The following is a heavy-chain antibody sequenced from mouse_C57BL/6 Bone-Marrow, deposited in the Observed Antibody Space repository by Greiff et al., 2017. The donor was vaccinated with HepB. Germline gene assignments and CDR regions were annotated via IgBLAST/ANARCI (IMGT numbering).Heavy chain of an antibody. CDR1: GYTFTSYW. CDR2: IHPNSGST. Sequence: QVQLQQPGAELVKPGASVKLSCKASGYTFTSYWMHWVKQRPGQGLEWIGMIHPNSGSTNYNEKFKSKATLTVDKSSSTAYMQLSSLTSEDSAVYYCARHYPGAWFAYWGQGTLVNVSA. J-gene: IGHJ3*01. D-gene: IGHD1-1*02. CDR3: ARHYPGAWFAY. V-gene: IGHV1-64*01.